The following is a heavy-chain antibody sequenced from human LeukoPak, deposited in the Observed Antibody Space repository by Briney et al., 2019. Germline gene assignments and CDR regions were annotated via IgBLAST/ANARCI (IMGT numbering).Heavy chain of an antibody. CDR1: GFTFSSYD. V-gene: IGHV3-13*01. CDR2: IGTAGDT. Sequence: PGGSLRLSCAASGFTFSSYDMHWVRQATGKGLEWVSAIGTAGDTYYPGSVKGRFTISRENAKNSLYLQMNSLRAGDTAVYYCARGPHYYDSGGYYYFDYWGQGTLVTVSS. D-gene: IGHD3-22*01. J-gene: IGHJ4*02. CDR3: ARGPHYYDSGGYYYFDY.